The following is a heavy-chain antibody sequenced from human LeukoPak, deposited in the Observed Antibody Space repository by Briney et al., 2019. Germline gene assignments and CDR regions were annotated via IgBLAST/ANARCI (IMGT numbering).Heavy chain of an antibody. V-gene: IGHV4-59*01. CDR3: ARVPGLLLWFGELSYGMDV. Sequence: SETLSLTCTGSGGSISSYYWSWIRQPPGKGLEGIGYIYYSGSTNYNPSLKSRVTISVDTSKNQFSLKLSSVTAADTAVYYCARVPGLLLWFGELSYGMDVWGQGTTVTVSS. J-gene: IGHJ6*02. D-gene: IGHD3-10*01. CDR2: IYYSGST. CDR1: GGSISSYY.